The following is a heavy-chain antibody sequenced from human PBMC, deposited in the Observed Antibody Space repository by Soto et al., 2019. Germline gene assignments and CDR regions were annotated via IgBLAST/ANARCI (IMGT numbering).Heavy chain of an antibody. CDR1: GFTFGSYW. D-gene: IGHD2-21*02. V-gene: IGHV3-7*01. CDR2: IKPDGSAT. J-gene: IGHJ4*02. Sequence: GGSLRLSCAVSGFTFGSYWMNWVRLIPGKGLEWVAYIKPDGSATYYVDSVKGRFTISRDNAKNSLYLQMNSLRVEDTSVYYCARAGYCGPGCYYYFDYWGQGTLVTVS. CDR3: ARAGYCGPGCYYYFDY.